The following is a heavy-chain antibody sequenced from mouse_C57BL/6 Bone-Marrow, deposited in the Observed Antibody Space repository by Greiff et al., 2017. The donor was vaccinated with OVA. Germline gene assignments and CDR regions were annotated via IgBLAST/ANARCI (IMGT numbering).Heavy chain of an antibody. D-gene: IGHD2-10*01. CDR1: EYDFPSYD. V-gene: IGHV5-2*01. CDR2: INSDGGST. Sequence: EVHLVESGGGLVQPGASLKLSCESNEYDFPSYDMPWVRKTPEKRLELVAAINSDGGSTYYPDTMERRFIISRDNTKKTLYLQMSSLRSEDTALYYCASPSYWAFAYWGQGTLVTVSA. J-gene: IGHJ3*01. CDR3: ASPSYWAFAY.